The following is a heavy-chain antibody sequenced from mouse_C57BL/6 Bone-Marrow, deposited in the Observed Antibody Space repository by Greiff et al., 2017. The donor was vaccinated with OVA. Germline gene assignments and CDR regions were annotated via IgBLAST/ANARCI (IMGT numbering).Heavy chain of an antibody. CDR1: GFTFTDYY. V-gene: IGHV7-3*01. CDR2: IRNKANGYTT. Sequence: EVKLMESGGGLVQPGGSLSLSCAASGFTFTDYYMSWVRQPPGKALEWLGFIRNKANGYTTEYSASVKGRFTISRDNSQSILYLQMNALRAEDSATYYCASPGSSYGYFDYWGQGTTLTVSS. D-gene: IGHD1-1*01. CDR3: ASPGSSYGYFDY. J-gene: IGHJ2*01.